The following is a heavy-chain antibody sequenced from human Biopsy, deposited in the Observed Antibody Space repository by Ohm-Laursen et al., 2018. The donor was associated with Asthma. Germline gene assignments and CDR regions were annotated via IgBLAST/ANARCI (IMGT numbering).Heavy chain of an antibody. CDR3: ARGGYCTSPTCPWGRYATDV. Sequence: SLRLSCAASGFVFRSHAMHWVRQAPGKGLEWVANIKKDGSEKYYVDSVKGRFTISRDSAKNSLYLHMNSLRAEDTAVYYCARGGYCTSPTCPWGRYATDVWGQGTTVTVSS. V-gene: IGHV3-7*01. D-gene: IGHD2-2*01. CDR1: GFVFRSHA. J-gene: IGHJ6*02. CDR2: IKKDGSEK.